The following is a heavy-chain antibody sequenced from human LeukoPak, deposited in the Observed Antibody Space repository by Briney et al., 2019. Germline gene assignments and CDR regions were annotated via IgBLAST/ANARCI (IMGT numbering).Heavy chain of an antibody. D-gene: IGHD4-17*01. CDR3: ARGATTTVTTSGFAFDI. CDR2: IYYSGST. V-gene: IGHV4-59*01. Sequence: SETPSLTCTVSGGSISSYYWSWIRQPPGKGLEWIGYIYYSGSTNYNPSLKSRVTISVDTSKNQFSLKLSSVTAADTAVYYCARGATTTVTTSGFAFDIWGQGTMVTVSS. J-gene: IGHJ3*02. CDR1: GGSISSYY.